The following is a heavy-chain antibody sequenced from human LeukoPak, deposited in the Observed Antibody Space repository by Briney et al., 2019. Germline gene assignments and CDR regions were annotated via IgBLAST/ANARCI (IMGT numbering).Heavy chain of an antibody. V-gene: IGHV3-21*01. CDR1: GFTFSSYR. Sequence: GGSLRLSCAASGFTFSSYRMNWVRQAPGKGLEWVSSISGSSSYIYYADSVKGRFTISRDNAKNSLYLQMNSLRAEDTAVYYCAKAGGAYSYADYWGQGTLVTVSS. CDR2: ISGSSSYI. D-gene: IGHD5-18*01. CDR3: AKAGGAYSYADY. J-gene: IGHJ4*02.